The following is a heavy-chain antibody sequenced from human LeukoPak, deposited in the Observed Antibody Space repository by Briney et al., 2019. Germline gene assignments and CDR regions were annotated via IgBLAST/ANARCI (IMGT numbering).Heavy chain of an antibody. CDR3: AKATDRSGQRDY. CDR2: ISVSGIRR. V-gene: IGHV3-23*01. D-gene: IGHD3-22*01. J-gene: IGHJ4*02. CDR1: GFTFSTYTFSSYA. Sequence: GGSLRLSCAASGFTFSTYTFSSYAMTWVRQAPGKGLEWVSAISVSGIRRYYADSVKGRFTISRDNSKNTLYLQMNSLRAEDTAVYYCAKATDRSGQRDYWGQGTLVTVSS.